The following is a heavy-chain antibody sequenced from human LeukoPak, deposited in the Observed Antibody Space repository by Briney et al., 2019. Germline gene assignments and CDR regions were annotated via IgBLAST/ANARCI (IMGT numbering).Heavy chain of an antibody. J-gene: IGHJ3*02. CDR3: ARVGQAYCSSTSCYTDDAFDI. Sequence: ASVKVSCKASGSTFTGYYFHWVRQTPGQGLGWMGWINLNKGGTNYAQKFQGRVTMTRDTSISTAYMELSRLRSDDTAVYYCARVGQAYCSSTSCYTDDAFDIWGQGTMVTVSS. CDR2: INLNKGGT. D-gene: IGHD2-2*02. V-gene: IGHV1-2*02. CDR1: GSTFTGYY.